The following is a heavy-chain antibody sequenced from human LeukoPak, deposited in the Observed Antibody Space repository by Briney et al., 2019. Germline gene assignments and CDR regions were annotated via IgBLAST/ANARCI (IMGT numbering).Heavy chain of an antibody. Sequence: GGSLRLSCAASGFTFTNYAMNWVRQAPGKGLEWVSVIAGSDGFTQYADSVKGRFTISRDNSKNTVYLQMNRLRVEDTALYYCVRSLDYWGQGTLVTVSS. J-gene: IGHJ4*02. CDR1: GFTFTNYA. CDR2: IAGSDGFT. V-gene: IGHV3-23*01. CDR3: VRSLDY.